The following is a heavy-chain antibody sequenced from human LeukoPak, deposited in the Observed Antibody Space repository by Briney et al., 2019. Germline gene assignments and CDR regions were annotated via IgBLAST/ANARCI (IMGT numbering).Heavy chain of an antibody. CDR1: GYTFTSYA. CDR2: INAGNGNT. V-gene: IGHV1-3*01. Sequence: ASVKVSCKASGYTFTSYAMHWVRQAPGQRLEWMGWINAGNGNTKYSQKFQGRVTITRDTSASTAYMELSGLRSEDTAVYYCARDPSRYGSGSYYSDWGQGTLVTVSS. J-gene: IGHJ4*02. CDR3: ARDPSRYGSGSYYSD. D-gene: IGHD3-10*01.